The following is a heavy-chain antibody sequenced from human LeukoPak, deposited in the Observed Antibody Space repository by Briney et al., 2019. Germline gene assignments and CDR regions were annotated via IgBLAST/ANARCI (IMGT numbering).Heavy chain of an antibody. J-gene: IGHJ4*02. CDR2: ISTSSSYI. V-gene: IGHV3-21*01. D-gene: IGHD5-12*01. Sequence: GGSLRLSCAASGFIFSSYSMNWVRQAPGKGLEWVSFISTSSSYIYYADSVKGRFTISRDNAKNSLYLQMNSLRVEDTALYYCACERGGYGFYWGQGTLVTVSS. CDR3: ACERGGYGFY. CDR1: GFIFSSYS.